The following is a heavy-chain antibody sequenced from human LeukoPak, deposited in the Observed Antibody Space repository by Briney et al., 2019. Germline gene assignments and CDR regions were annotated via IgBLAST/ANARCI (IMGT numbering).Heavy chain of an antibody. CDR1: GGSISSYY. V-gene: IGHV4-59*01. CDR3: ARESWLHSFFDY. D-gene: IGHD5-24*01. CDR2: IYYSGST. Sequence: PSETLSLTCTVSGGSISSYYWSWIRQPPGKGLGWIGYIYYSGSTNYNPSLKSRVTISVDTSKNQFSLKLSSVTAADTAVYYCARESWLHSFFDYWGQGTLVTVSS. J-gene: IGHJ4*02.